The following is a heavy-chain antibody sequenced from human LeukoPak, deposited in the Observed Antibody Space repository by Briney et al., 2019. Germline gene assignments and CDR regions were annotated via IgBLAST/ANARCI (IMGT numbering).Heavy chain of an antibody. Sequence: PGGSLRLSCAASGFTFSTYTMYWVRHPPGKRLEWVSIIGSSGGGIHYADSVKGRFTISRDNSKNALYLQMNSLRVEDTAVYYCAKDGGLWVSAHWGDSWGRGTLVTVSS. D-gene: IGHD7-27*01. CDR2: IGSSGGGI. V-gene: IGHV3-23*01. CDR1: GFTFSTYT. CDR3: AKDGGLWVSAHWGDS. J-gene: IGHJ4*02.